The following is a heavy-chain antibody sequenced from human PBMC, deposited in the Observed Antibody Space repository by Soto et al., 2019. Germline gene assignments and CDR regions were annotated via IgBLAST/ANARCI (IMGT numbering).Heavy chain of an antibody. CDR3: ARHDRFLEWSRDF. D-gene: IGHD3-3*01. Sequence: GESLKISCKGSGYSFTNYWIGWVRQMPGKGLEWMGIIYPGDSDSRYSPSFQGQVTISADKSINTAYLQWSSLKASDTAMYYCARHDRFLEWSRDFWGQGTLVTV. V-gene: IGHV5-51*01. CDR2: IYPGDSDS. J-gene: IGHJ4*02. CDR1: GYSFTNYW.